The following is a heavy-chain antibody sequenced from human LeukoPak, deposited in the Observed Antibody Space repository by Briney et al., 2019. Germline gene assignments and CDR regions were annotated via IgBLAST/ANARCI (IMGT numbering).Heavy chain of an antibody. CDR3: ARVPRGMATTYFDY. D-gene: IGHD5-24*01. Sequence: GGSLRLSCAASGFTFSSYAMHWVRQAPGKGLEWVAVISYDGSNKYYADSVKGRFTISRDNSKNTLYLQMNSLRAEDTAVYYCARVPRGMATTYFDYWGQGTLVTVSS. CDR1: GFTFSSYA. J-gene: IGHJ4*02. CDR2: ISYDGSNK. V-gene: IGHV3-30*01.